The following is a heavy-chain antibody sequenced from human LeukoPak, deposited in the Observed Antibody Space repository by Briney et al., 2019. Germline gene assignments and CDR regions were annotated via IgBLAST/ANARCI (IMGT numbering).Heavy chain of an antibody. J-gene: IGHJ5*02. V-gene: IGHV1-2*02. CDR2: INPNSGGT. CDR1: GYSFTDYY. D-gene: IGHD2-21*01. CDR3: ARADRLHGGPYLIGP. Sequence: GASVTVSCKTSGYSFTDYYMHWVRQAPGQGLEWMGWINPNSGGTSSAQKFQGRVIMTRDTSITTVYMEVSWLTSDDTAIYYCARADRLHGGPYLIGPWGQGTLVTVSS.